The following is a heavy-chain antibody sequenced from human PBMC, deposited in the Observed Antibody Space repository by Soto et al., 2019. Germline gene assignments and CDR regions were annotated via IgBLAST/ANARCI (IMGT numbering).Heavy chain of an antibody. V-gene: IGHV3-15*07. J-gene: IGHJ6*02. Sequence: GGSLRLSCAASGFTFSGAWMNWVRQAPGKGLEWVGRIKSKTDGGTTDYAAPVKGRFTISRDDSKNTLYLQMNSLKTEDTAVYYCTTLSITIFGVVLMDVWGQGTTVTVSS. CDR3: TTLSITIFGVVLMDV. CDR1: GFTFSGAW. CDR2: IKSKTDGGTT. D-gene: IGHD3-3*01.